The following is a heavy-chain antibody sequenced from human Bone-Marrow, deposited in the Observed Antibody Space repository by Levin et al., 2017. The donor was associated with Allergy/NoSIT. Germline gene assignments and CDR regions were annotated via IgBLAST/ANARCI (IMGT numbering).Heavy chain of an antibody. CDR2: ISSSSGSI. Sequence: GGSLRLSCAASGFSFADYAMHWVRQAPGKGLEWVSGISSSSGSIGYADSVKGRFTISRDNTENSLYLQMNSLRREDTALYYCAKASNVRGSIAAVDYWGQGTLVTVSS. CDR1: GFSFADYA. D-gene: IGHD6-25*01. V-gene: IGHV3-9*01. CDR3: AKASNVRGSIAAVDY. J-gene: IGHJ4*02.